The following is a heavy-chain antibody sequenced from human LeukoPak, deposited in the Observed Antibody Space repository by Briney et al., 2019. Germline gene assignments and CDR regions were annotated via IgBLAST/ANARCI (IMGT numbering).Heavy chain of an antibody. V-gene: IGHV4-38-2*02. Sequence: SETLSLTCTVSGYSISSGYYWGWIRQPPGEGLEWIGSIYHSGSTYYNPSLKGRVTISVDTSKNQFSLKLSSVTAADTAVYYCARLTLWYYDSSGPIDYWGQGTLVTVSS. J-gene: IGHJ4*02. CDR2: IYHSGST. D-gene: IGHD3-22*01. CDR3: ARLTLWYYDSSGPIDY. CDR1: GYSISSGYY.